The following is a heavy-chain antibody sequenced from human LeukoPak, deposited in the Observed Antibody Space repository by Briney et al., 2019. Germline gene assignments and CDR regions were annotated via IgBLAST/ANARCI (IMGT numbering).Heavy chain of an antibody. CDR2: IIPIFGTA. Sequence: ASVKVSCKASGGTFSSYAISWVRQAPGQGLEWMGGIIPIFGTANYAQKFQGRVTITADESTSTAYMEMSSLRSEYTAVYYCARDRDGDYASGRYYYYYGMDVWGKGTTVTVSS. J-gene: IGHJ6*04. CDR1: GGTFSSYA. CDR3: ARDRDGDYASGRYYYYYGMDV. V-gene: IGHV1-69*13. D-gene: IGHD4-17*01.